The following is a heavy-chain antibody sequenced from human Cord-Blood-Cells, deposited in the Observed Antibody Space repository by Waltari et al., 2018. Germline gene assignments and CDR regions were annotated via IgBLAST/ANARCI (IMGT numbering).Heavy chain of an antibody. V-gene: IGHV3-9*01. J-gene: IGHJ2*01. CDR1: GFTFDDYA. CDR3: AKEGFYPGDQLPVWYFDL. CDR2: ISWNSGSI. D-gene: IGHD7-27*01. Sequence: GGLVQPGRSLRLSCAASGFTFDDYAMHWVRQAPGKGLEWVSGISWNSGSIGYADSVKGRFTISRDNAKNSLYLQMNSLRAEDTALYYCAKEGFYPGDQLPVWYFDLWGRGTLVTVSS.